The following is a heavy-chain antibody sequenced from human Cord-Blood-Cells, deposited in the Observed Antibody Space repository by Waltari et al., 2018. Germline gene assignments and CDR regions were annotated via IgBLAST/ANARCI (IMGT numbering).Heavy chain of an antibody. D-gene: IGHD5-18*01. V-gene: IGHV4-34*01. CDR1: GGSFSGYY. CDR2: INHSGST. CDR3: ARAAMVTWYFDL. Sequence: QVQLQQWGAGLLKPSETLSLPCAVYGGSFSGYYWSWIRQPPGKGLEWIGEINHSGSTNYNPSLKSRVTISVDTSKNQFSLKLSSVTAADTAVYYCARAAMVTWYFDLWGRGTLVTVSS. J-gene: IGHJ2*01.